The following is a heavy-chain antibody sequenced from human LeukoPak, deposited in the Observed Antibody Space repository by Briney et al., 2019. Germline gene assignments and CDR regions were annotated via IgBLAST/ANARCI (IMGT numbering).Heavy chain of an antibody. J-gene: IGHJ4*02. D-gene: IGHD3-9*01. CDR3: KTAYEILTGYYTGPY. V-gene: IGHV3-48*02. Sequence: GWYLRLSGAAARFTFSSYSMNWFRQAPRKGLDRVSYISSSSSNIYYADSVKGRFTISRDNAKNSLYLQMKRLRDEDIFFFKRKTAYEILTGYYTGPYWGQGTLVTVSS. CDR1: RFTFSSYS. CDR2: ISSSSSNI.